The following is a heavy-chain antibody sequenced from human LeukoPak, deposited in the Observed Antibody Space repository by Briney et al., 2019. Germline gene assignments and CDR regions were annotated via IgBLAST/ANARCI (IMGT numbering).Heavy chain of an antibody. CDR1: GFTFSIHT. CDR2: ISSSSGSI. CDR3: ARDSQTLTTVTNWFDP. Sequence: GSLRLSCAASGFTFSIHTMNWVRQAPGKGLEWVSSISSSSGSIYYADSVKGRFTISRDNAKSSLYLQMNSLRAEDTAVYYCARDSQTLTTVTNWFDPWGQGTLVTVSS. V-gene: IGHV3-21*01. D-gene: IGHD4-17*01. J-gene: IGHJ5*02.